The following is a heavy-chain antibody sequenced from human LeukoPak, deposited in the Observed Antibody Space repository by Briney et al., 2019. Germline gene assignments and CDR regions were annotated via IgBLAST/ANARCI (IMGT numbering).Heavy chain of an antibody. Sequence: PGGSLRLSCEASGITLSSSWMHLVRQSPAKGLVWVARITSDGTDIKYADSVKGRFTLSRDNAKNTLYLQMNSLRVEDTALYYCARERFHYDVWGQGTLVTVSS. D-gene: IGHD3-22*01. CDR2: ITSDGTDI. CDR1: GITLSSSW. J-gene: IGHJ4*02. V-gene: IGHV3-74*01. CDR3: ARERFHYDV.